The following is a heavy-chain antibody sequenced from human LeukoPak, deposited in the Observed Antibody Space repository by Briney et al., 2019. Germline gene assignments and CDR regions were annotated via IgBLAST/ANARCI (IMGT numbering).Heavy chain of an antibody. CDR3: ARDAAMVREVINRWFDP. V-gene: IGHV1-18*01. CDR2: ISAYNGNT. CDR1: GYTFTSYG. J-gene: IGHJ5*02. D-gene: IGHD3-10*01. Sequence: GASVKVSCKASGYTFTSYGISWVRQAPGQGLEWMGWISAYNGNTNYAQKLQGRVTMTTDTSTSTAYMELRSLRSDDTAVYYCARDAAMVREVINRWFDPWGQGTLVTVSS.